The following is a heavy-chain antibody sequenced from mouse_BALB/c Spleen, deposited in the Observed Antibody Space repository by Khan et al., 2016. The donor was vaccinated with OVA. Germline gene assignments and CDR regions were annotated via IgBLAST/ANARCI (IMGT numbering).Heavy chain of an antibody. CDR1: GYTFTNYW. V-gene: IGHV1-7*01. Sequence: QVQLQQSGAELAKPGASVKMSCKASGYTFTNYWMHWVKQRPGQGLEWIGYIDPTTGYTEYNQKFKDKATLTADKSSSTAYMQLSSLTSEDSAVYYCTSHGSSYTWFGYGGQGNLVTVSA. CDR3: TSHGSSYTWFGY. D-gene: IGHD1-1*01. CDR2: IDPTTGYT. J-gene: IGHJ3*01.